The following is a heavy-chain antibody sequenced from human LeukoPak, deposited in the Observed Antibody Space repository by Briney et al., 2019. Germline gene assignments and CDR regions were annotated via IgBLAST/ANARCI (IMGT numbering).Heavy chain of an antibody. D-gene: IGHD5-18*01. CDR1: GFTFSSHE. J-gene: IGHJ4*02. Sequence: GGSLRLSCAASGFTFSSHEMNWVRQAPGKGLEWVSYISSSGSTIYYADSVKGRYTITRDNAKNSLYLQMSSRRAEDTAVYYCAREYSYGHEFDYWGQGTLVTVSS. V-gene: IGHV3-48*03. CDR2: ISSSGSTI. CDR3: AREYSYGHEFDY.